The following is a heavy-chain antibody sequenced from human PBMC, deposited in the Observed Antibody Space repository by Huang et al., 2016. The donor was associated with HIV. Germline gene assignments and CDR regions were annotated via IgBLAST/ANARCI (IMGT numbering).Heavy chain of an antibody. D-gene: IGHD3-22*01. CDR2: IHYDGSNR. CDR1: GFTFSSYG. J-gene: IGHJ4*02. V-gene: IGHV3-30*02. Sequence: QVQLVESGGGVVQPGGSLRLSCAAFGFTFSSYGMHWVGQAPGKGLEWVTFIHYDGSNRYYADSVKGRFTISRDNSKNTLYLQRNSLRAEDTAVYFCAKFGSSGYLPRYSFDYWGQGTLVTVSS. CDR3: AKFGSSGYLPRYSFDY.